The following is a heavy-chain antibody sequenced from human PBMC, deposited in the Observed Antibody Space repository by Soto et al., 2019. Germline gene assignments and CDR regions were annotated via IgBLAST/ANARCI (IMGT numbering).Heavy chain of an antibody. CDR2: IYYSGST. D-gene: IGHD6-13*01. Sequence: SETLSLTCTVSSGSISSYYWGWIRQPPGKGLEWIGSIYYSGSTYYNPSLKSRVTISVDTSKNQFSLKLSSVTAADTAVYYCARRASKSAAYYFDYWGQGTLVTVSS. J-gene: IGHJ4*02. V-gene: IGHV4-39*01. CDR3: ARRASKSAAYYFDY. CDR1: SGSISSYY.